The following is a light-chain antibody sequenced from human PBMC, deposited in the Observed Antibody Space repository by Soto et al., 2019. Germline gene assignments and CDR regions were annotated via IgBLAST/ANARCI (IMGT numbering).Light chain of an antibody. V-gene: IGKV3-20*01. CDR2: GAS. Sequence: EIVLTQSPGTLSLSPGERATLSCRASQSVTSNYLAWYQQKPGQAPRLLLFGASIRDTGIPDRFSGSGSVTDFTLTIRRLESEDFAVYYCQQYGSSPGTFGQGTKVEIK. CDR1: QSVTSNY. J-gene: IGKJ1*01. CDR3: QQYGSSPGT.